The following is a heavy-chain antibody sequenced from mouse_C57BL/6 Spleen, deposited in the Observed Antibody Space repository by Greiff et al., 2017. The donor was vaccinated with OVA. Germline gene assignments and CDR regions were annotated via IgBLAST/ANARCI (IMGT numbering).Heavy chain of an antibody. J-gene: IGHJ3*01. CDR2: INPNNGGT. CDR3: ARSHYYGSSYWFGY. CDR1: GYTFTDYN. D-gene: IGHD1-1*01. Sequence: VQLQQSGPELVKPGASVKIPCKASGYTFTDYNMDWVKQSHGKSLEWIGDINPNNGGTIYNQKFKGKATLTVDKSSSTAYMELRSLTSEDTAVYYCARSHYYGSSYWFGYWGQGTLVTVSA. V-gene: IGHV1-18*01.